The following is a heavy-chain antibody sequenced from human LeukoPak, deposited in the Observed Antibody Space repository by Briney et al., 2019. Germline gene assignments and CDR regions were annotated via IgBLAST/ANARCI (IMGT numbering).Heavy chain of an antibody. CDR2: INSANGNT. CDR1: GYSFANYA. D-gene: IGHD1-26*01. Sequence: EASVKVSCKASGYSFANYAMHWVRQAPGQSLEWMGWINSANGNTKYSQKFQGRVTITRDTSASTAYMELSSLRSEDTAVYYCARDGRFIVADYYYGMDVWGQGTTVTVSS. V-gene: IGHV1-3*04. CDR3: ARDGRFIVADYYYGMDV. J-gene: IGHJ6*02.